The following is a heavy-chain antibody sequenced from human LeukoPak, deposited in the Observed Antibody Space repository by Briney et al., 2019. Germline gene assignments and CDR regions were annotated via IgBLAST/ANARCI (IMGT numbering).Heavy chain of an antibody. J-gene: IGHJ4*02. Sequence: PSETLSLTCTVSGGSISSSRYYWGWIRQPPGKGLEWIGSIYYSGSTYYNPSLKSRVTISVDTSKNQFSLKLSSVTAADTAVYYCARGRIRGRLLDYWGQGTLVTVSS. CDR1: GGSISSSRYY. CDR2: IYYSGST. CDR3: ARGRIRGRLLDY. V-gene: IGHV4-39*07. D-gene: IGHD2/OR15-2a*01.